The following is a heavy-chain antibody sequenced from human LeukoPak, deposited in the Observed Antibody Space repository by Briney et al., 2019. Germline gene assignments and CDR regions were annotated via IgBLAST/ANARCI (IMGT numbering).Heavy chain of an antibody. J-gene: IGHJ4*02. CDR1: RFTFSSYA. CDR3: AKDLTGVNYCLDQ. CDR2: ISGRGDST. D-gene: IGHD1-7*01. Sequence: GGSLRLSCAASRFTFSSYAMSWVRQAPGKGLEWVSTISGRGDSTYYADSVKGRFTISRDNSRNTLYLQMNSLRAEDTAVYYCAKDLTGVNYCLDQWGQGTLVTVSS. V-gene: IGHV3-23*01.